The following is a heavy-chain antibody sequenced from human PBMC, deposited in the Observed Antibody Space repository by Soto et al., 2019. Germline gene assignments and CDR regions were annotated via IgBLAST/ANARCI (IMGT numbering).Heavy chain of an antibody. CDR2: IFTGGET. J-gene: IGHJ5*02. CDR1: GFTVSNSY. V-gene: IGHV3-53*01. D-gene: IGHD2-21*01. CDR3: ARALPSIKGGFDP. Sequence: PGGSLRLSCAASGFTVSNSYMIWARQAPGKGLEGVSIIFTGGETYIADSVKGRFTISRDSSKNTLYLQMNSLRAEDTALYYCARALPSIKGGFDPWGQGTLVTVSS.